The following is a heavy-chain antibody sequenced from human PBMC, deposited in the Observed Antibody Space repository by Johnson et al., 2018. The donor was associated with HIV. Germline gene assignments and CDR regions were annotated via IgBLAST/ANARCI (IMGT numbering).Heavy chain of an antibody. CDR1: GFTVSSNY. CDR3: AKDQTYNFWSGYYGGDAFDI. V-gene: IGHV3-53*02. J-gene: IGHJ3*02. Sequence: VQLVETGGGLIQPGGSLRLSCAASGFTVSSNYMSWVRQAPWKGLEWVSVIYSGGSTYYADSVKGRFTISRDNSKNTLYLQMNSLRAEDTAVYYCAKDQTYNFWSGYYGGDAFDIWGQG. CDR2: IYSGGST. D-gene: IGHD3-3*01.